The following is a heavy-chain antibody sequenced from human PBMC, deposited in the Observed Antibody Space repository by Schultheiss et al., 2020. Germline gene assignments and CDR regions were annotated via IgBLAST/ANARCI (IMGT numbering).Heavy chain of an antibody. CDR2: IYYSGST. D-gene: IGHD6-13*01. CDR3: ARVLQYSSSWYKGYYYYMDV. CDR1: GGSISSYY. Sequence: SETLSLTCTVSGGSISSYYWSWIRQPPGKGLEWIGYIYYSGSTNYNPSLKSRVTISVDTSKNQFSLKLSSVTAADTAVYYCARVLQYSSSWYKGYYYYMDVWGKGTTVTVSS. V-gene: IGHV4-59*01. J-gene: IGHJ6*03.